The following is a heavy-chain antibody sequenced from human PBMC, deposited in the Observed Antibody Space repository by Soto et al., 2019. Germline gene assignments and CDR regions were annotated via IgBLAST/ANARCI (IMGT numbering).Heavy chain of an antibody. V-gene: IGHV3-30-3*01. CDR3: ARPLWRDYYNWGYFDL. CDR2: ISYAGSNK. CDR1: GFTFSSYA. J-gene: IGHJ2*01. D-gene: IGHD3-22*01. Sequence: PGGSLRLSCAASGFTFSSYALHWVRQVPGKGLEWVAVISYAGSNKYYADSVKGRFTISRDNSKNTLYLQMNSLRTEDTAVYYCARPLWRDYYNWGYFDLWGRGTLVTVSS.